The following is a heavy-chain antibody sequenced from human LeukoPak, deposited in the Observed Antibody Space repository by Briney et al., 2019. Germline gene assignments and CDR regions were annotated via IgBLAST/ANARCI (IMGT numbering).Heavy chain of an antibody. CDR3: ARDHPYSSSWCGDY. V-gene: IGHV1-18*01. CDR2: ISAYNGNT. D-gene: IGHD6-13*01. J-gene: IGHJ4*02. CDR1: GYTFTSYG. Sequence: ASVKVSCKASGYTFTSYGISWVRQAPGQGLEWMGWISAYNGNTNYAQKLQGRVTMPTDTSTSAAYMELRSLRSDDTAVYYCARDHPYSSSWCGDYWGQGTLVTVSS.